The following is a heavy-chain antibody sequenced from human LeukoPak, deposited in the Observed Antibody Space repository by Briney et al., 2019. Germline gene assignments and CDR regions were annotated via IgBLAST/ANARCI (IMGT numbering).Heavy chain of an antibody. J-gene: IGHJ4*02. V-gene: IGHV1-18*01. D-gene: IGHD5-18*01. CDR3: AKALDTAIVTPGY. CDR2: ISAYNGNT. CDR1: GYTFTSYG. Sequence: ASVTVSCKASGYTFTSYGISWVRQAPGQGLEWMGWISAYNGNTNYAQKLQGRVTMTRDTSTSTVYMELSSLRSEDTAVYYCAKALDTAIVTPGYWGQGTLVTVSS.